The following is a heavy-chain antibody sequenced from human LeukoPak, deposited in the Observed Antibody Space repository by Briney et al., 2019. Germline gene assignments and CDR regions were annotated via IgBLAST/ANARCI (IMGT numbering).Heavy chain of an antibody. CDR1: GFTFSNFE. CDR3: ARSPDSRERRFDY. J-gene: IGHJ4*02. V-gene: IGHV3-48*03. CDR2: ISSSGSTK. Sequence: GGSLRLXCAASGFTFSNFEMTWVRQAPGKGLEWLSYISSSGSTKYYADSVKGRFTISRDNAKNSLYLQMNSLRAEDTAVYYCARSPDSRERRFDYWGQGTLVTVSS. D-gene: IGHD2-15*01.